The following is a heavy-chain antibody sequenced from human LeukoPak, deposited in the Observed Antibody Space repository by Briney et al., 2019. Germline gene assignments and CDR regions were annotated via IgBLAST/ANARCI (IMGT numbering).Heavy chain of an antibody. Sequence: GGSLRLSCAASGFTFSSYGVHWLRQAPGKGLEWVAVIWYDGSNKYYADSVKGRFTISRDNSKNTLYLQMNTLRAEDTAVYYCAKEGSYPFDYWGQGTLVTVSS. CDR2: IWYDGSNK. CDR3: AKEGSYPFDY. V-gene: IGHV3-33*06. D-gene: IGHD5-18*01. J-gene: IGHJ4*02. CDR1: GFTFSSYG.